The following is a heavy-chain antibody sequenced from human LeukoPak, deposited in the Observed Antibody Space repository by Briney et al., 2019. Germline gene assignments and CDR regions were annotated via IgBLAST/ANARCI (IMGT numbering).Heavy chain of an antibody. D-gene: IGHD6-19*01. J-gene: IGHJ5*01. CDR2: INANSGTT. Sequence: GGSLRLSCTASGFAFSVYAMSWLRQPPGKGLEWVSTINANSGTTSYAASVRGRFTISRDNSKNTPYLQLNTLRADDTATYYCAKPISGGLAVTADWFHPWGQGTLVVVSS. CDR1: GFAFSVYA. CDR3: AKPISGGLAVTADWFHP. V-gene: IGHV3-23*01.